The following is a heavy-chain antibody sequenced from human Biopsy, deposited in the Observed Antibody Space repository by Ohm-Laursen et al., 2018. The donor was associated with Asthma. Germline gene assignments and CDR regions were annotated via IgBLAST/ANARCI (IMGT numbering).Heavy chain of an antibody. CDR3: ASDFPKDYVRYTFQF. Sequence: GPSEQHSYQIFGYILTDVCMRWGGLDPGPGLAWMVGYDQGEGGTVNTRRFQGRVTMTEDTSTDTAYMELSSLSSDHTAVYYCASDFPKDYVRYTFQFWGQGTLVTVSS. J-gene: IGHJ4*02. V-gene: IGHV1-24*01. CDR1: GYILTDVC. D-gene: IGHD4-17*01. CDR2: YDQGEGGT.